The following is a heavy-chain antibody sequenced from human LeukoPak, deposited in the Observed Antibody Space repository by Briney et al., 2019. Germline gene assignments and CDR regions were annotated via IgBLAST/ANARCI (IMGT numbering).Heavy chain of an antibody. D-gene: IGHD6-13*01. Sequence: GGSLRLSCAASGFTFSSYAMSWVRQAPGKGLEWVSAISGSGGSTNYADSVKGRFTISRDNSKNTLYLQMNSLRAEDTAVYYCAREIAAAGSYFDYWGQGTLVTVSS. CDR2: ISGSGGST. CDR3: AREIAAAGSYFDY. V-gene: IGHV3-23*01. CDR1: GFTFSSYA. J-gene: IGHJ4*02.